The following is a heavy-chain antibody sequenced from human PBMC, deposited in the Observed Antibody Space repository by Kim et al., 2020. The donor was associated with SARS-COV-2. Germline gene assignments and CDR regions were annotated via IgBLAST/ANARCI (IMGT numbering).Heavy chain of an antibody. CDR3: ALMGIAAADYYGMDV. CDR2: IYYSGST. Sequence: SETLSLTCTVSGGSISSYYWSWIRQPPGKGLEWIGYIYYSGSTNYNPSLKSRVTISVDTSKNQFSLKLSSVTAADTAVYYCALMGIAAADYYGMDVWGQGTTVTVSS. J-gene: IGHJ6*02. CDR1: GGSISSYY. V-gene: IGHV4-59*13. D-gene: IGHD6-13*01.